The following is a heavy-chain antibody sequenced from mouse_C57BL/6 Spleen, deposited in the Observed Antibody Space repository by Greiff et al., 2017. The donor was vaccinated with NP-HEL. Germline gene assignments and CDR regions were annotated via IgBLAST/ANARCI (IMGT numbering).Heavy chain of an antibody. CDR1: GYAFSSSW. CDR2: IYPGDGDT. CDR3: AKEGELGRYYFDY. V-gene: IGHV1-82*01. J-gene: IGHJ2*01. Sequence: QVQLQQSGPELVKPGASVKISCKASGYAFSSSWMNWVKQRPGKGLEWIGRIYPGDGDTNYNGKFKGKATLTADKSSSTAYMQLSSLTSEDSAVYFCAKEGELGRYYFDYWGQGTTLTVSS. D-gene: IGHD4-1*01.